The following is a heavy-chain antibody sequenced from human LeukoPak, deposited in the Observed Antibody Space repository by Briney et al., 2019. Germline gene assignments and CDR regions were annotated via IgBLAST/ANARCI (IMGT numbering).Heavy chain of an antibody. CDR1: GYTFTGYY. Sequence: ASVKVSCKASGYTFTGYYMHWVRQAPGQGLEWMGWINPNSGGTNYAQKFQGRVTMTRDTSISTAYMELSRLRSDDTAVYYCASSDSKDSSGWDYYFDYWGQGTLVTVSS. CDR3: ASSDSKDSSGWDYYFDY. V-gene: IGHV1-2*02. D-gene: IGHD3-22*01. CDR2: INPNSGGT. J-gene: IGHJ4*02.